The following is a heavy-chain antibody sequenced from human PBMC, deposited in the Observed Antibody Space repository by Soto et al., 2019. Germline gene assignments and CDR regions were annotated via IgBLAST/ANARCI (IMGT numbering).Heavy chain of an antibody. Sequence: ETLSLTCTVSGGSISSSSYYWGWIRQPPGKGLEWIGSIYYSGNTYYNPSLKSRVTISVDTSKNQFSLKLSAVTAADTAVYYCARGRVGATTDYFDYWGQGTLVTVSS. CDR1: GGSISSSSYY. J-gene: IGHJ4*02. CDR2: IYYSGNT. D-gene: IGHD1-26*01. V-gene: IGHV4-39*07. CDR3: ARGRVGATTDYFDY.